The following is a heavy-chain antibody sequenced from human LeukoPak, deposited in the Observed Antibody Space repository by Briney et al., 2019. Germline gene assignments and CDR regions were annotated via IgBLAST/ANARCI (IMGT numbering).Heavy chain of an antibody. CDR2: ISYDGSNK. CDR1: GFTISGYA. V-gene: IGHV3-30-3*02. D-gene: IGHD3-9*01. J-gene: IGHJ4*02. CDR3: AKISSNYDILTGSPSYFDY. Sequence: GGSLRLSCAASGFTISGYAMHWVRQAPGKGLEWVAVISYDGSNKYYADSVKGRFTISRDNSKNTLYLQMNSLRAEDTAVYYCAKISSNYDILTGSPSYFDYWGQGTLVTVSS.